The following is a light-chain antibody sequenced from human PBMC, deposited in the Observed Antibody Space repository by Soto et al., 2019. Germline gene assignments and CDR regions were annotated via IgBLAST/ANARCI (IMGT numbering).Light chain of an antibody. CDR3: QQSYTTPRT. V-gene: IGKV1-39*01. Sequence: DIQMTQSPSSLSASVGDRVTITCRASQSINTYLNWYQQKPGKAPNLLIYAAINLQSGVPPRFRGSASWTNFTLTISRMQPGDFATYYCQQSYTTPRTVGQGTRVEIK. CDR2: AAI. J-gene: IGKJ1*01. CDR1: QSINTY.